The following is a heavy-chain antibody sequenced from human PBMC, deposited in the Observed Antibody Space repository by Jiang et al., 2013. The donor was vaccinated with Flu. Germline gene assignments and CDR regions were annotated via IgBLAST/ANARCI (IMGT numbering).Heavy chain of an antibody. CDR2: ISAYNGNT. CDR3: ARDRPPPYGSGSYYSLEGFDY. Sequence: QGLEWMGWISAYNGNTNYAQKLQGRVTMTTDTSTSTAYMELRSLRSDDTAVYYCARDRPPPYGSGSYYSLEGFDYWGQGTLVTVSS. J-gene: IGHJ4*01. D-gene: IGHD3-10*01. V-gene: IGHV1-18*01.